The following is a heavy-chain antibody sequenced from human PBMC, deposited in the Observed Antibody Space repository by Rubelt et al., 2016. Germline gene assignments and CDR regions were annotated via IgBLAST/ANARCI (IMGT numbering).Heavy chain of an antibody. D-gene: IGHD3-10*01. J-gene: IGHJ5*02. Sequence: IKSKTDGGTTDYAAPVKGRFTISRDDSKNTLYLQMNSLKTEDTAVYYCTTDGGFGELLWNGSGWFDPWGQGTLVTVSS. CDR3: TTDGGFGELLWNGSGWFDP. V-gene: IGHV3-15*01. CDR2: IKSKTDGGTT.